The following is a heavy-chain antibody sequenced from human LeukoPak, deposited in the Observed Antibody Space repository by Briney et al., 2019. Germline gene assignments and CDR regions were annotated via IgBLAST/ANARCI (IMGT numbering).Heavy chain of an antibody. CDR2: IWYDGSNK. CDR1: GFTFSSYG. V-gene: IGHV3-33*01. D-gene: IGHD3-10*01. CDR3: GRGRYGSGRFYFDH. J-gene: IGHJ4*02. Sequence: GGSLRLSCAASGFTFSSYGMHWVRQAPGKGLEWVAVIWYDGSNKYYADSVKGRFTISRDNSKNTLYLQMNNLRAEDTAVHYCGRGRYGSGRFYFDHWGQGTLVTVSS.